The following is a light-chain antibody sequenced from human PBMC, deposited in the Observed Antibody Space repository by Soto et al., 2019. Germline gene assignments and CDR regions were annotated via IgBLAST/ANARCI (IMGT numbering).Light chain of an antibody. CDR1: QSLLHSNGYNY. CDR2: LGS. V-gene: IGKV2-28*01. CDR3: MQALQATIT. J-gene: IGKJ5*01. Sequence: EILSSQSPLSLPVTPGEPASISCSSSQSLLHSNGYNYLDWYLQKPGQSPQLLIYLGSNRASGVPDRFSGSGSGTDFTLSISTVEAGDVGVYYCMQALQATITFGQGTRMEIK.